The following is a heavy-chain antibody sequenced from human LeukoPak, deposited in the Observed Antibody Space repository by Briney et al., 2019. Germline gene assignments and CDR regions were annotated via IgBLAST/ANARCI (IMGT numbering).Heavy chain of an antibody. V-gene: IGHV1-2*02. CDR2: INPNSGGT. J-gene: IGHJ2*01. CDR1: GYTFTGYY. D-gene: IGHD3-3*01. Sequence: GASVKVSCKASGYTFTGYYMHWVRQAPGQGLEWMGWINPNSGGTNYAQKFQGRVTMTRDTSISTAYMELSRLRSDDTAVYYCARDHYDFWSGYSYWYFDLWGRGTLVTVSS. CDR3: ARDHYDFWSGYSYWYFDL.